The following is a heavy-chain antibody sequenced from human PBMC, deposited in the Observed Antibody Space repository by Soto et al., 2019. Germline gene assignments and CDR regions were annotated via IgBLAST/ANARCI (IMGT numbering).Heavy chain of an antibody. Sequence: SETLSLTCAFYVVSFSGYYWSCIRQPPGKGLEWIGEINHSGSTNYNPSLKSRVTISVDTSKNQFSLKLSSVTAADTAVYYCAGGRWFRDYWGQGTLVTVSS. CDR3: AGGRWFRDY. D-gene: IGHD2-15*01. J-gene: IGHJ4*02. CDR1: VVSFSGYY. V-gene: IGHV4-34*01. CDR2: INHSGST.